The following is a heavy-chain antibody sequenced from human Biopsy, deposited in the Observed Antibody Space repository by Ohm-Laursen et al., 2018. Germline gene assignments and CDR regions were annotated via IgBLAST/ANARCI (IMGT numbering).Heavy chain of an antibody. CDR2: FAPENGKT. Sequence: ASVKVSCKVYGYTLTELSMHWVRQAPGKGLEWMGGFAPENGKTVYAQNFQARVSLTEDTSTDTAYMELRSLRSEDTAVYYCAADINVWNVNYWGQGTQVTVSS. V-gene: IGHV1-24*01. D-gene: IGHD1-1*01. CDR1: GYTLTELS. CDR3: AADINVWNVNY. J-gene: IGHJ4*02.